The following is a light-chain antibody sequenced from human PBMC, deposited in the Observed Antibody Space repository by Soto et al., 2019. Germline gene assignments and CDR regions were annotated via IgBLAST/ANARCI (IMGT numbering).Light chain of an antibody. CDR3: SSYARNSVL. CDR2: GVS. Sequence: QSALTQPASVSGSPGQSITISCTGTSSDVGGYNYVSWYQHYPGKAPKLIIYGVSNRPSGVSNRFSGSKSGNTASLTLSGLQAEDEADYYCSSYARNSVLFGGGTQLTVL. J-gene: IGLJ2*01. V-gene: IGLV2-14*01. CDR1: SSDVGGYNY.